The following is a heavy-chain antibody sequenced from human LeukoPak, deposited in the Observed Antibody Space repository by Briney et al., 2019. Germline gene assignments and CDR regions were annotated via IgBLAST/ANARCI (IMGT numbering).Heavy chain of an antibody. CDR2: IYSGGGT. D-gene: IGHD4-17*01. CDR1: GFTVSTNY. Sequence: GGSLRLSCAASGFTVSTNYMSWVRQAPGEGLEWVSLIYSGGGTYYADSVKGRFTISRDNSRNTLSLQMNSLRVDDTAVYYCARGFRSVTTWGYFDYWGQGALVTVSS. J-gene: IGHJ4*02. CDR3: ARGFRSVTTWGYFDY. V-gene: IGHV3-66*01.